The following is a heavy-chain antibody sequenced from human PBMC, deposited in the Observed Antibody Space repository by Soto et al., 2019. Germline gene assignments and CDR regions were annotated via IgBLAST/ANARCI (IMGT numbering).Heavy chain of an antibody. Sequence: QVQLQESGPGLVKPSGTLSLTCAVSGGSISSSNWWSWVRQPPGKGLEWIGEIYHSGNTNYNPSLKSRVTIAADKSRNQLSLKLSSVTAADTAVYYCARRWGEGRVDYWGQGTLVTVSS. J-gene: IGHJ4*02. D-gene: IGHD3-10*01. V-gene: IGHV4-4*02. CDR1: GGSISSSNW. CDR3: ARRWGEGRVDY. CDR2: IYHSGNT.